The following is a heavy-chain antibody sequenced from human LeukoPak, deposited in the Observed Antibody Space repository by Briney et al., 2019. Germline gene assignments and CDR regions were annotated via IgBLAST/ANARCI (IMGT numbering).Heavy chain of an antibody. CDR3: ARSNYGLDYLDY. CDR1: GFTFSSYA. D-gene: IGHD4-11*01. V-gene: IGHV3-23*01. Sequence: GGSLRLSCAASGFTFSSYAMSWVRQAPGEGLEWVSAISSSGGSTYYPGSVKGRFTISRDSSMHTLYLQMNSLRAEDTAVYYCARSNYGLDYLDYWGQGTLVTVSA. J-gene: IGHJ4*02. CDR2: ISSSGGST.